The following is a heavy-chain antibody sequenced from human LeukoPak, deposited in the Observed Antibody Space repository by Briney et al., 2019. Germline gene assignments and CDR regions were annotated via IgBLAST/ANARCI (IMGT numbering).Heavy chain of an antibody. V-gene: IGHV4-30-2*01. CDR2: IYHSGST. D-gene: IGHD3-10*01. Sequence: PLETLSLTCTVSGGSISSGGYYWSWIRQPPGKGLEWIGYIYHSGSTYYNPSLKSRVTISVDRSKNQFSLKLSSVTAADTAVYYCARDLIPNYYGSGSYSYWGQGTLVTVSS. J-gene: IGHJ4*02. CDR1: GGSISSGGYY. CDR3: ARDLIPNYYGSGSYSY.